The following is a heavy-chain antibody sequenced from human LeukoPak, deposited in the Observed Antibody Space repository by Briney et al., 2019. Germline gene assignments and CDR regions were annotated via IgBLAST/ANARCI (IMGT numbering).Heavy chain of an antibody. CDR2: IKSKTDGGTT. CDR1: GFTFSNAW. D-gene: IGHD3-3*01. V-gene: IGHV3-15*01. Sequence: GGSLRLSCAASGFTFSNAWMSWVRQAPGKGLEWVGRIKSKTDGGTTDYAAPMKGRFTISRDDSKNTLYLQMNSLKTEDTAVYYCSRYYDFWSGYYKYYYYYMDVWGKGTTVTVSS. CDR3: SRYYDFWSGYYKYYYYYMDV. J-gene: IGHJ6*03.